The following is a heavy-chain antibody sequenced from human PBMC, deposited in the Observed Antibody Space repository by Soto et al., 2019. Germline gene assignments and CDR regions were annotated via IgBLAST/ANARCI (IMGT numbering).Heavy chain of an antibody. J-gene: IGHJ4*02. CDR3: ASRSGGYTSSKFDF. D-gene: IGHD5-18*01. CDR1: GGSISSGDYY. V-gene: IGHV4-30-4*01. Sequence: PSETLSLTCTVSGGSISSGDYYWSWIRQPPGKGLEWIGYIYYSGGTYYNPSLKSRLTISLDTSKNQFSLRLSSVTAADTAVYYCASRSGGYTSSKFDFWGQGTLVTVSS. CDR2: IYYSGGT.